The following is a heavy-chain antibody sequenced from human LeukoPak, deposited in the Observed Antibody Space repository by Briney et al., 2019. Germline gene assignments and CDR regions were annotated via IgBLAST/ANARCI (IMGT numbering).Heavy chain of an antibody. D-gene: IGHD3-22*01. CDR1: GGSISSGGYS. J-gene: IGHJ5*02. CDR2: IYHSGST. CDR3: ARGENYYDSSGYQLGCNWFDP. V-gene: IGHV4-30-2*01. Sequence: SQTLSLTSAVYGGSISSGGYSWSWIRQPPGKGLEWIGYIYHSGSTYYNPSLKSRVTISVDRSKNQFSLKLSSVTAADTAVYYCARGENYYDSSGYQLGCNWFDPWGQGTLVTVSS.